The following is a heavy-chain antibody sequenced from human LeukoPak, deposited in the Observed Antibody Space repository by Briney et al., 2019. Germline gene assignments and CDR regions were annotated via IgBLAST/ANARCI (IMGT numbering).Heavy chain of an antibody. Sequence: ASVKVSCKASGYTFTGYYMHWVRQAPGQGLEWMGIINPSGGSTSYAQKFQGRVTMTRDTSTSTVYMELSSLRSEDTAVYYCARGIVVVTATLVYYFDYWGQGTLVTVSS. CDR1: GYTFTGYY. CDR3: ARGIVVVTATLVYYFDY. J-gene: IGHJ4*02. CDR2: INPSGGST. D-gene: IGHD2-21*02. V-gene: IGHV1-46*01.